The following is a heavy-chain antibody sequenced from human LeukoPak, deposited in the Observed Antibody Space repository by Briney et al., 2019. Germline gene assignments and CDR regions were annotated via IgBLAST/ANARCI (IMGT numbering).Heavy chain of an antibody. CDR1: GFTFSNNA. D-gene: IGHD3-22*01. J-gene: IGHJ3*02. Sequence: GGSLRLSCAASGFTFSNNAMHWVRQAPGKGLEWVSSISGGGGETYYVDSVKGRFIISRDNAKNTLYLQMNSLTTEDTAVYHCAREGHSSGRAGTFDIWGQGTTVTISP. CDR3: AREGHSSGRAGTFDI. V-gene: IGHV3-23*01. CDR2: ISGGGGET.